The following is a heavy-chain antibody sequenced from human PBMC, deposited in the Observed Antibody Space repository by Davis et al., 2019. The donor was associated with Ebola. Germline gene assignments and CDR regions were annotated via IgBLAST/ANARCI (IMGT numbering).Heavy chain of an antibody. D-gene: IGHD3-22*01. J-gene: IGHJ5*02. CDR1: GYTFTSYD. Sequence: AASVKVSCKASGYTFTSYDINWVRQATGQGLEWMGWMNPNSGNTGYAQKFQGRVTMTRNTSISTAYMELRSLRSDDTAVYYYARDVTMIVGGWFDPWGQGTLVTVSS. CDR3: ARDVTMIVGGWFDP. V-gene: IGHV1-8*01. CDR2: MNPNSGNT.